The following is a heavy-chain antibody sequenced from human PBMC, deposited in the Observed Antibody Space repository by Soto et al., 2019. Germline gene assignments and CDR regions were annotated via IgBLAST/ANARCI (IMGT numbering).Heavy chain of an antibody. V-gene: IGHV4-30-4*01. CDR1: GGSISSGYYY. J-gene: IGHJ4*02. CDR3: ARDSPPIDY. Sequence: SETLSLTCSVSGGSISSGYYYWSWIRQPPGKGLEWIGNIYYSGNTYYNPSLKSRLIISIDTPKNQFSLNLKSVTAADTAVYYCARDSPPIDYWGQGTLVTVSS. CDR2: IYYSGNT.